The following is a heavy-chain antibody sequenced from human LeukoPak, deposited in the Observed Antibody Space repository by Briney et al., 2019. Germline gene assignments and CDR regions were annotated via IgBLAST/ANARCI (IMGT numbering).Heavy chain of an antibody. D-gene: IGHD5-18*01. Sequence: AGGSLRLSCAASGFTISSYEMNWVRQAPGKGLEWVSYISSSGSTIYYADSVKGRFTISRDNAKNSLYLQMNSLRAEDTAVYYCARQYYSYGNAFDIWGQGTMVTVSS. CDR3: ARQYYSYGNAFDI. V-gene: IGHV3-48*03. CDR2: ISSSGSTI. J-gene: IGHJ3*02. CDR1: GFTISSYE.